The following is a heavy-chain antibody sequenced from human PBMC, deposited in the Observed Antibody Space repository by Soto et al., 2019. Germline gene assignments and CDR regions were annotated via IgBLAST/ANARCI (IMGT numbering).Heavy chain of an antibody. Sequence: SETLSLTCTVPGGSISSYYWSWIRQPPGKGLEWIGYIYYSGSTNYNPSLKSRVTISVDTSKNQFSLKLSSVTAADTAVYYCARVGDYIWGSYRSVRPFDIWGQGTMVTVSS. CDR3: ARVGDYIWGSYRSVRPFDI. CDR2: IYYSGST. D-gene: IGHD3-16*02. J-gene: IGHJ3*02. CDR1: GGSISSYY. V-gene: IGHV4-59*01.